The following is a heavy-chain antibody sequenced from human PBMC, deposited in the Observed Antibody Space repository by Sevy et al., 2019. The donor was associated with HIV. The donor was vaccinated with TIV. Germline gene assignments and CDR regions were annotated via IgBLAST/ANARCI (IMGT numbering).Heavy chain of an antibody. CDR3: AGHRTWDAFDI. CDR2: IYYSGST. J-gene: IGHJ3*02. Sequence: SETLSLTCTVSGGSISSYYWRWIRQPPGRELEWIGYIYYSGSTNYNPSLKSRVTISVDTSKNQFSLKLSSVTAADTAVYYCAGHRTWDAFDIWGQGTMVTVSS. CDR1: GGSISSYY. V-gene: IGHV4-59*08.